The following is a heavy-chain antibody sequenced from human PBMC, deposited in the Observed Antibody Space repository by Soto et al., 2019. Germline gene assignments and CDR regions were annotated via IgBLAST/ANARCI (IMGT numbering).Heavy chain of an antibody. V-gene: IGHV6-1*01. Sequence: SQTLSLTCAISGDSVSSNSAAWNWIRQSPSRGFEWLGRTYYRSKWYNDYAVSVKSRITINPDTSKNQFSLQLNSVTPEDTAVYYCARDNCSGGSCPFPLDYWGQGTLVTVSS. CDR2: TYYRSKWYN. CDR3: ARDNCSGGSCPFPLDY. CDR1: GDSVSSNSAA. J-gene: IGHJ4*02. D-gene: IGHD2-15*01.